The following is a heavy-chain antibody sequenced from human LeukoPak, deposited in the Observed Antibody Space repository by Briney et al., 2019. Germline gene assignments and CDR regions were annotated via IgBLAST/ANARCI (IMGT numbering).Heavy chain of an antibody. CDR2: TRDKARGYTT. Sequence: GGSLRLSCAASGVTLSDHHMDWVRQAPGKGLEWVGRTRDKARGYTTEYAASVKGRFTISRDDSKTLVYLQMNSLRTEDAAVYFCARDGAEGDNSAFDMWGQGTVVTVSS. CDR3: ARDGAEGDNSAFDM. CDR1: GVTLSDHH. D-gene: IGHD3-22*01. J-gene: IGHJ3*02. V-gene: IGHV3-72*01.